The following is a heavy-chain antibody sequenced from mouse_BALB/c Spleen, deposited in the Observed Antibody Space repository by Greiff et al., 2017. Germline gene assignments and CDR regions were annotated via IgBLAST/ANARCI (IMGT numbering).Heavy chain of an antibody. J-gene: IGHJ2*01. CDR1: GFTFSSFG. Sequence: EVKLMESGGGLVQPGGSRKLSCAASGFTFSSFGMHWVRQAPEKRLEWVAYISNGGGSTYYPDTVKGRFTISRDNAKNTLYLQMSSLKSEDTAMYYCARHTYGNYVFDYWGQGTTLTVSS. CDR2: ISNGGGST. CDR3: ARHTYGNYVFDY. D-gene: IGHD2-1*01. V-gene: IGHV5-12-2*01.